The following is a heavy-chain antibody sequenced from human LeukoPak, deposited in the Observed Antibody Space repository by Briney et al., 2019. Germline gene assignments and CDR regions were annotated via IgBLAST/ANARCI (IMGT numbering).Heavy chain of an antibody. Sequence: SFTSYWIGWIRPPPGKGLEWIGSIYYSGSTYYNPSLKSRVTISVDTPKNQFSLQLSSVTAADTAVYYCARGGDYGDGNWFDPWGQGTLVTVSS. V-gene: IGHV4-39*07. J-gene: IGHJ5*02. CDR2: IYYSGST. CDR3: ARGGDYGDGNWFDP. D-gene: IGHD4-17*01. CDR1: SFTSYW.